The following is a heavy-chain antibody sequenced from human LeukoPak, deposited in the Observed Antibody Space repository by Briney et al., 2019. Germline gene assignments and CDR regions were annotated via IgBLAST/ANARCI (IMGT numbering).Heavy chain of an antibody. D-gene: IGHD6-13*01. Sequence: SETLSLTCAVYGGSFSGYYWSWIRQPPGKGLEWLGEINHSGSTNYNPSLKSRVTISVDTSKNQFSLKLSSVTAADTAVYYCARERGAAAGTPYFDYWGQGTLVTVSS. CDR3: ARERGAAAGTPYFDY. V-gene: IGHV4-34*01. CDR1: GGSFSGYY. J-gene: IGHJ4*02. CDR2: INHSGST.